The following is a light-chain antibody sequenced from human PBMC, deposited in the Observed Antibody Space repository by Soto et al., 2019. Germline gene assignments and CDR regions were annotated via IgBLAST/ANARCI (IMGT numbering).Light chain of an antibody. V-gene: IGKV3-20*01. CDR2: GAS. J-gene: IGKJ3*01. CDR1: QSVSSNY. CDR3: QQYGRSPFT. Sequence: EIVLTQSPGTLSLSPGERATLSCRASQSVSSNYLAWYQQKPGQAPRLLIYGASSRATGIPDRFSGSGSAKDFTLTISRVEPEDFAVYYCQQYGRSPFTFGPGTKVDIK.